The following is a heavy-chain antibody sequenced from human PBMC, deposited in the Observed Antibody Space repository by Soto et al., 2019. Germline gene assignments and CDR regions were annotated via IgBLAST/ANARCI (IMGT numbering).Heavy chain of an antibody. Sequence: EVQLLDSGGGLVQPGGSLRLSCAASGFTFSSYAMGWVCQAPEKGLEWVSAISGGGGTTYYADSVKGRFTISRDNSKNTLYLQMNSLRAEDTAVYYCAKDLLVFGLTNTYSHAIFGDYWGQGTLVTVSS. V-gene: IGHV3-23*01. CDR2: ISGGGGTT. CDR1: GFTFSSYA. D-gene: IGHD3-10*01. J-gene: IGHJ4*02. CDR3: AKDLLVFGLTNTYSHAIFGDY.